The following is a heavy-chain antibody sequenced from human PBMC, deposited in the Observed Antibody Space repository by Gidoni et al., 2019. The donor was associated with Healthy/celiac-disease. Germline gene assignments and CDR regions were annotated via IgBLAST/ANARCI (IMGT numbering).Heavy chain of an antibody. V-gene: IGHV4-31*03. D-gene: IGHD7-27*01. J-gene: IGHJ6*02. CDR1: GGSISSGGYY. CDR3: ARDGSRVPNWGSRGGWYYGMDV. Sequence: QVQLQESGPGLVKPSQTLSLTCTVSGGSISSGGYYWSWIRQHPGKGLEWIGYIYYSGSTYYNPSLKSRVTISVDTSKNQFSLKLSSVTAADTAVYYCARDGSRVPNWGSRGGWYYGMDVWGQGTTVTVSS. CDR2: IYYSGST.